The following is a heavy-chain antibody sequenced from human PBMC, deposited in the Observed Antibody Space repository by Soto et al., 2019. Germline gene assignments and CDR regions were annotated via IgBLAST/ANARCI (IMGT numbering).Heavy chain of an antibody. D-gene: IGHD5-18*01. J-gene: IGHJ4*02. CDR2: IHHSGSP. Sequence: QVQLQESGPGLVKPSGTLSLTCAVSISNTNWWSWVRQPPGKGLEWIGQIHHSGSPNYNPSLTSRVTISVDKSKNQVSLQLSSVTAADTAMYYCASHCTDGYGGFCFDSWGQGTLVTVSS. CDR1: ISNTNW. V-gene: IGHV4-4*02. CDR3: ASHCTDGYGGFCFDS.